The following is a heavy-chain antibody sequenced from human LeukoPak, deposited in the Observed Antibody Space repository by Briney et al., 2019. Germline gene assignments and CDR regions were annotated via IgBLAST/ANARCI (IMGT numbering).Heavy chain of an antibody. CDR3: ARLNNGWWVDY. J-gene: IGHJ4*02. CDR2: LYNSGST. D-gene: IGHD6-19*01. Sequence: SETLSLTCSVSGCSISSYYWSWIRQPPGNGLEWIGYLYNSGSTKDNPSLKSRITISVDTSKNQFSLKLASVTAADTAVYYCARLNNGWWVDYWGQGTLVTVSS. V-gene: IGHV4-59*01. CDR1: GCSISSYY.